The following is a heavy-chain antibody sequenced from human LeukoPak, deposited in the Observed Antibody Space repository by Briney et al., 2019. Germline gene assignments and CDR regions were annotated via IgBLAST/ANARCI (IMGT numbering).Heavy chain of an antibody. V-gene: IGHV7-4-1*02. CDR1: GYTFTSYA. CDR2: INTNTGNP. D-gene: IGHD1-26*01. CDR3: AREHSLSGSYPEGY. J-gene: IGHJ4*02. Sequence: GASVKVSCKASGYTFTSYAMNWVRQAPGQGLEWMGWINTNTGNPTYAQGSTGRFVFSLDTSVSTAYLQISSLKAEDTAVYYCAREHSLSGSYPEGYWGQGTLVTVSS.